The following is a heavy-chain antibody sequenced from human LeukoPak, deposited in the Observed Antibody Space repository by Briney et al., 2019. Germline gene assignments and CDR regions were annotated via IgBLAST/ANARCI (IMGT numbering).Heavy chain of an antibody. CDR2: IYTSGST. J-gene: IGHJ4*02. CDR3: TREGYSSPDY. Sequence: NTSETLSLTCTVSGGSISSYYWSWIRQPAGKGLEWIGRIYTSGSTNYNPSLKSRATMSVDTSKNQFSLNLNAVTAADTAVYYCTREGYSSPDYWGQGTLVTVSS. CDR1: GGSISSYY. D-gene: IGHD5-18*01. V-gene: IGHV4-4*07.